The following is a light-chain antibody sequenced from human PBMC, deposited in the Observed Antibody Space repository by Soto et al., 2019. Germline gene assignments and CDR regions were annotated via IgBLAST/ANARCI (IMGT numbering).Light chain of an antibody. J-gene: IGKJ1*01. CDR1: QGISSY. V-gene: IGKV1-8*01. CDR3: QQYYSYPLT. CDR2: AAS. Sequence: AIRMTQSPSSLSASTGDRVTITCRASQGISSYLAWYQQKPGKAPKLLIYAASTLQSGVPSKFSGSGSGTDFTLTISCLQSEDFATYYCQQYYSYPLTFSQGTKVEIK.